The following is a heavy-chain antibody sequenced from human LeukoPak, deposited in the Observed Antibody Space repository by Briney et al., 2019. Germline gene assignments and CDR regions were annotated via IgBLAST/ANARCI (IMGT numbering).Heavy chain of an antibody. D-gene: IGHD3-22*01. V-gene: IGHV4-34*01. CDR1: GGSFSGYY. CDR3: ARGRQDVTMIVVVMTAVSYYLDV. Sequence: PSETLSLTCAVYGGSFSGYYWTWIRQTPEKGLGWIGEKNPSGSTNYNPSLRSRVTISVDTSKNQFSLELSSVTAADTAVYYCARGRQDVTMIVVVMTAVSYYLDVWGKGTTVTVS. J-gene: IGHJ6*03. CDR2: KNPSGST.